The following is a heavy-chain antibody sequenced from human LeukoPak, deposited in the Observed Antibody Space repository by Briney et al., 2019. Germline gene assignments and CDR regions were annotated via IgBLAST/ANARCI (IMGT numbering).Heavy chain of an antibody. J-gene: IGHJ4*02. CDR3: ARDPGSGYSFLYYFDY. D-gene: IGHD5-18*01. CDR2: INPNSGGT. CDR1: GYSFTGYY. V-gene: IGHV1-2*02. Sequence: ASVKVSCKASGYSFTGYYMHWVRQATGQGLEWMGWINPNSGGTNYAQKFQGRVTMTRDTSISTAYMELSRLRSDDTAVYYCARDPGSGYSFLYYFDYWGQGTLVTVSS.